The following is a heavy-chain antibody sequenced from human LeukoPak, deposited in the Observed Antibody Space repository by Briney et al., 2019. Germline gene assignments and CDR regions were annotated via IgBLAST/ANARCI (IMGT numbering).Heavy chain of an antibody. CDR1: GFTFSSYG. V-gene: IGHV3-30*18. CDR2: ISYDGSNK. J-gene: IGHJ4*02. Sequence: GRSLRLSCAASGFTFSSYGMHWVRQAPGKGLEWVAVISYDGSNKYYADSVKGRFTISRDNSKNTLYLQMSSLRAEDTAVYYCAKASWDYGDYDDYWGQGTLVTVSS. D-gene: IGHD4-17*01. CDR3: AKASWDYGDYDDY.